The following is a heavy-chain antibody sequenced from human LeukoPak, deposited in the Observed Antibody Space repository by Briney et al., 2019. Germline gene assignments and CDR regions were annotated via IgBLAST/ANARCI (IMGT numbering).Heavy chain of an antibody. CDR2: ISYDGSNK. CDR1: GFIFSSYA. V-gene: IGHV3-30*04. D-gene: IGHD4-23*01. Sequence: GSLRLSCAASGFIFSSYAMHWVRRAPGKGLEWVALISYDGSNKYYADSVKGRFTISRDNSKNTLYLQMNSLRAEDTAVYYCAKIGGYGGKSNMHYFDYWGQGTLVTVSS. J-gene: IGHJ4*02. CDR3: AKIGGYGGKSNMHYFDY.